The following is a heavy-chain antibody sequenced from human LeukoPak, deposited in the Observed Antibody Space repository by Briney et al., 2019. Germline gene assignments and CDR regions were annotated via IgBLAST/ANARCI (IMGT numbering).Heavy chain of an antibody. J-gene: IGHJ3*02. D-gene: IGHD6-13*01. CDR1: GFSLSTSGMC. CDR2: IDWDDDK. CDR3: ARTIAAAGPPDDAFDI. V-gene: IGHV2-70*11. Sequence: SGPTLVKPTQTLTLTCTFSGFSLSTSGMCVSWIRQPPGKALEWLARIDWDDDKYYSTSLKTRLTISKDTSKNQVVLTMTNMDPVDTATYYCARTIAAAGPPDDAFDIWGQGTMVTVSS.